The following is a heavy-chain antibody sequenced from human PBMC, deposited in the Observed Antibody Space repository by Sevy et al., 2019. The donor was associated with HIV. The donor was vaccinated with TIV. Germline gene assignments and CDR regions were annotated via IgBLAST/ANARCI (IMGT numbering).Heavy chain of an antibody. V-gene: IGHV3-23*01. CDR3: AISRGYSYDLQGPYNWFDP. Sequence: GGSLRLSCAASGFTLSSYDMSWVRQAPGKGLEWVSAISRSGGSTYYADSVKGRFTISRDNSKNTLYLQMNSLRAEDTAVYYCAISRGYSYDLQGPYNWFDPWGQGTLVTVSS. J-gene: IGHJ5*02. CDR1: GFTLSSYD. D-gene: IGHD5-18*01. CDR2: ISRSGGST.